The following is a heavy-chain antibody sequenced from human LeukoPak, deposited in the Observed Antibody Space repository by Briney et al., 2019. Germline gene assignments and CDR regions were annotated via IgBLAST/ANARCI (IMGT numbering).Heavy chain of an antibody. CDR1: GFTFSSYW. Sequence: PGGSLRLSCAASGFTFSSYWMSWVRQAPGKGLEWVANIKQDGSTKYNVDSVKGRFTISRDNAKNSLYLQMNSLRAEDTAVYYCARDPYDSSDFYYGAFDIWGQGTMVTVSS. J-gene: IGHJ3*02. D-gene: IGHD3-22*01. V-gene: IGHV3-7*01. CDR3: ARDPYDSSDFYYGAFDI. CDR2: IKQDGSTK.